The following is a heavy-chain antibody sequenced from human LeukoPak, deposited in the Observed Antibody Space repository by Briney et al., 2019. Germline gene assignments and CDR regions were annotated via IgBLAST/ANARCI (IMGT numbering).Heavy chain of an antibody. Sequence: PGGSLRLSCAASGFTFSSYGMNWVRQAPGKGLEWVSSISSSSSYIYYADSVKGRFTISRDNAKNSLYLQMNSLRAEDTAVYYCARDSDYYGSGIGYWGQGTLVTVSS. V-gene: IGHV3-21*01. J-gene: IGHJ4*02. CDR3: ARDSDYYGSGIGY. D-gene: IGHD3-10*01. CDR1: GFTFSSYG. CDR2: ISSSSSYI.